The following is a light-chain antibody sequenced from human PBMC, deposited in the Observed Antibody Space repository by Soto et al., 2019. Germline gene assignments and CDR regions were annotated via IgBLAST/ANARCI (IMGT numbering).Light chain of an antibody. J-gene: IGKJ4*01. CDR2: GGS. V-gene: IGKV3-20*01. Sequence: IVLTQSPGTLSLSPGERATLSCRASQSVSSSYLAWYQQKPGQSPRLVIYGGSTRAIGIPARFSGSGSGTDFTLTISRLEPEDFAVYYCQQYNNWPPLTFGGGTKVDIK. CDR1: QSVSSSY. CDR3: QQYNNWPPLT.